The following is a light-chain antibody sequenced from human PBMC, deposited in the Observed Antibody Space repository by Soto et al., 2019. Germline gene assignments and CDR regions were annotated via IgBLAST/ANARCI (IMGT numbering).Light chain of an antibody. CDR1: QDINRW. CDR3: QQGHSFPLT. CDR2: SAS. V-gene: IGKV1-12*01. J-gene: IGKJ3*01. Sequence: DIQMTQSPSSVSASVGDRVTITCRANQDINRWLAWHQQKPGEAPNLLMFSASNLQSGVPSRFSGSGSGTDFTLTISNLQPEDVGTYFCQQGHSFPLTFGPGTKVDLK.